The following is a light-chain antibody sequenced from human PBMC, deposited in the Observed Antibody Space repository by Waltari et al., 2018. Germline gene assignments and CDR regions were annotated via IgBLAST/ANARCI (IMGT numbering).Light chain of an antibody. CDR3: CPYAFDNGYV. Sequence: QSALTQPASVSGSPGQSIIISCTGNSSDVGVYNYVSWVQQSPGKAPKLIISDVTKRPSGVSDRVSAFKSGNTASLTIAGLQVEDEADYYCCPYAFDNGYVFGSGTTVTVL. CDR2: DVT. V-gene: IGLV2-23*02. CDR1: SSDVGVYNY. J-gene: IGLJ1*01.